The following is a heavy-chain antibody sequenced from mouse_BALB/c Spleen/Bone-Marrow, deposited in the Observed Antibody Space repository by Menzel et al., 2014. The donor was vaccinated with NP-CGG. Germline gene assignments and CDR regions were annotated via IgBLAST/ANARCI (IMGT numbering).Heavy chain of an antibody. CDR1: GFNIKDTY. CDR3: AIYFYFDY. V-gene: IGHV14-3*02. J-gene: IGHJ2*01. CDR2: IDPANGNA. D-gene: IGHD2-3*01. Sequence: VQLKQSGAELVKPGASVRLSRTASGFNIKDTYMHWVKQRPDQGLEWIGRIDPANGNAKHDPKFQGKAAITADTSSNTTYLQLSSLTSEDTAVYYCAIYFYFDYWGQGTTLTVSS.